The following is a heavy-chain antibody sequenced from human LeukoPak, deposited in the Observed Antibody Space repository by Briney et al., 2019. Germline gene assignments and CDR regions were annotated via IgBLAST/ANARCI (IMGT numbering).Heavy chain of an antibody. V-gene: IGHV1-8*02. J-gene: IGHJ4*02. CDR3: ARCAVVTGNDY. D-gene: IGHD4-23*01. CDR1: GYTFTGYY. Sequence: GASVKVSCKASGYTFTGYYMHWVRQAPGQGLEWMGWMNPNSGNTGYAQKFQGRVTMTRNTSISTAYMELSSLRSEDTAVYYCARCAVVTGNDYWGQGTLVTVSS. CDR2: MNPNSGNT.